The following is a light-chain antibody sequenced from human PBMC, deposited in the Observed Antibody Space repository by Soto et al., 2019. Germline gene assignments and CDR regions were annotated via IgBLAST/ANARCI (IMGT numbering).Light chain of an antibody. CDR3: SSYTSSSTLVV. J-gene: IGLJ2*01. Sequence: QSALTQPASVSGSPGQSITISCTGTSSDVGGYNYVSWYQHHPGKAPKLMIYDVNNRPSGVSNRFSGSKSGNTASLTISGLQAEDEADYYCSSYTSSSTLVVFGGGTKLTAL. V-gene: IGLV2-14*03. CDR2: DVN. CDR1: SSDVGGYNY.